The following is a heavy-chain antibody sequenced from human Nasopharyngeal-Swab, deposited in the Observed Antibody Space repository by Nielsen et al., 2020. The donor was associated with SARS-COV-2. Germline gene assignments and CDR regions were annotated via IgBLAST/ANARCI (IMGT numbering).Heavy chain of an antibody. CDR3: AKDMAITMLRGVIAY. CDR2: INSDGSST. J-gene: IGHJ4*02. CDR1: GFTFSSYW. D-gene: IGHD3-10*01. Sequence: GGSLRLSCAASGFTFSSYWMHWVRQAPGKGLVWVSRINSDGSSTSYADSVKGRFTISRDNAKNTLYLQMNSLRAEDTAVYYCAKDMAITMLRGVIAYWGQGTLVTVSS. V-gene: IGHV3-74*01.